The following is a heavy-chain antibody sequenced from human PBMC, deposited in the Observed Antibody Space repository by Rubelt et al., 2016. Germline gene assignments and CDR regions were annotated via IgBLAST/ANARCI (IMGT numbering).Heavy chain of an antibody. CDR3: ARANHGDYEDY. D-gene: IGHD4-17*01. CDR1: GYTFTSYA. Sequence: QVQLVQSGAEVKKPGASVKVSCKASGYTFTSYAMHWVRQAPGQRLEWMGWINAGNGNTKYSQKLKDRVSITRDASANTAYMELSSLRSEDTAVYYCARANHGDYEDYWGQGTLVTVSP. CDR2: INAGNGNT. V-gene: IGHV1-3*01. J-gene: IGHJ4*02.